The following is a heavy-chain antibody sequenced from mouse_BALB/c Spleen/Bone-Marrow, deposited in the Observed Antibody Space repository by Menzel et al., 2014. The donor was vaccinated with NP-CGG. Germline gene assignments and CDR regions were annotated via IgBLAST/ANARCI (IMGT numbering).Heavy chain of an antibody. CDR3: ARDKGGILFDY. D-gene: IGHD1-1*02. CDR1: GFTFTDYY. CDR2: IRNKANGYTT. J-gene: IGHJ2*01. V-gene: IGHV7-3*02. Sequence: EVKLMESGGGLVQPGGSLRLSCATSGFTFTDYYMNWVRQPPGKALEWLGFIRNKANGYTTEYSASVKGRFTISRDNSQSILYLQMNTPRAEDSATYYCARDKGGILFDYWGQGTTLTVSS.